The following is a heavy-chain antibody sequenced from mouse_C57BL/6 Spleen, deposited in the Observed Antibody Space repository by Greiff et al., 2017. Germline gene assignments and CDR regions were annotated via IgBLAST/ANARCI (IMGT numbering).Heavy chain of an antibody. CDR2: IDPSDSYT. J-gene: IGHJ4*01. D-gene: IGHD1-1*01. CDR3: ARTTTVVVDYYAMDY. Sequence: QVQLQQPGAELVMPGASVKLSCKASGYTFTSYWMHWVKQRPGQGLEWIGEIDPSDSYTNYNQKFKGKSTLTVDKSSSTAYMQLSSLTSEDSAVYYCARTTTVVVDYYAMDYWGQGTSVTVSS. CDR1: GYTFTSYW. V-gene: IGHV1-69*01.